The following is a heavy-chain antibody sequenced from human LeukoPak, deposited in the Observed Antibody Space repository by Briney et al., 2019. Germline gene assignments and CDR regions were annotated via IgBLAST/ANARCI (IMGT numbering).Heavy chain of an antibody. J-gene: IGHJ5*02. CDR3: ARDRGYCSSTSCYGYWFDP. CDR1: GGTFSSYA. V-gene: IGHV1-69*13. Sequence: SVKVSCKASGGTFSSYAISWVRQAPGQGLEWMGGIIPIFGTANYAQKFQGRVTITADESTSTAYMELSSLRSEDTAVYYCARDRGYCSSTSCYGYWFDPWGQGTLVTVSS. D-gene: IGHD2-2*03. CDR2: IIPIFGTA.